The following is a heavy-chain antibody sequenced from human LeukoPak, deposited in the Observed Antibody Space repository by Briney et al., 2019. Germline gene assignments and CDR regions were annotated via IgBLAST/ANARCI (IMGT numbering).Heavy chain of an antibody. CDR3: ARGGFYYGSGSYYTTYYYYGMDV. Sequence: ASVKVSCKASGYTFTGCYMHWVRQAPGQGLEWMGTINPSGGGTNYAQKFQGRVTMTRDTSTSAVYMELRSLRSEDTAVYYCARGGFYYGSGSYYTTYYYYGMDVWGQGTTVTVSS. CDR1: GYTFTGCY. V-gene: IGHV1-46*01. CDR2: INPSGGGT. D-gene: IGHD3-10*01. J-gene: IGHJ6*02.